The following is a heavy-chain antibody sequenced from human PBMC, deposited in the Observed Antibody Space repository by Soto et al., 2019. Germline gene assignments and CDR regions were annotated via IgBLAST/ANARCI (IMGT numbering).Heavy chain of an antibody. CDR3: ARDGRLWLRTFDY. Sequence: QVQLVQSGAEVKKPGASVKVSCKASGYTFTGYYMHWVRQAPGQGLEWMGWINPNSGGPNYAQKFQGRVTITRDTSISTAYMELSRLRSDDTAVYYCARDGRLWLRTFDYWGQGTLVTVSS. D-gene: IGHD3-10*01. V-gene: IGHV1-2*02. J-gene: IGHJ4*02. CDR1: GYTFTGYY. CDR2: INPNSGGP.